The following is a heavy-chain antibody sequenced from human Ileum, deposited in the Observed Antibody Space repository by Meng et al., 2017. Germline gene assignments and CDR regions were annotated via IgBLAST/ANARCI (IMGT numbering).Heavy chain of an antibody. V-gene: IGHV4-30-4*01. D-gene: IGHD3-16*01. Sequence: QVQLQESGPGLVRPSQTLSLTCTVSGGSINSGDFSWSWVRQPPGKGLEWIGFIYYSGATYYNPSLKSRVTMSVDTSKNQFSLRLSSVTAADTAVYFCARRVHDGRHYHYFDYWGQGALVTVSS. CDR3: ARRVHDGRHYHYFDY. CDR1: GGSINSGDFS. J-gene: IGHJ4*02. CDR2: IYYSGAT.